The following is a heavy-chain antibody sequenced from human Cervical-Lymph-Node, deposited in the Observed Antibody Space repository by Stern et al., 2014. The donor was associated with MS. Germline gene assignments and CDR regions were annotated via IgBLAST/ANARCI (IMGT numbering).Heavy chain of an antibody. Sequence: VHLVESGAEVKKPGSSVKVSCKASGGTFSSYAISWVRQAPGQGLEWMGGSIPIFGTANDAQKFQGRVTITADESTSTAYMELSSLRSEDTAVYYCARGELKEGLVRGMDVWGQGTTVTVSS. CDR1: GGTFSSYA. CDR2: SIPIFGTA. J-gene: IGHJ6*02. CDR3: ARGELKEGLVRGMDV. V-gene: IGHV1-69*01. D-gene: IGHD1-26*01.